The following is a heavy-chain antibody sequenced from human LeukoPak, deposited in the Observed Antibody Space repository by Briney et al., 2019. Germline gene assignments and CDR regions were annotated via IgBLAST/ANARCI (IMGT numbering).Heavy chain of an antibody. J-gene: IGHJ6*02. D-gene: IGHD3-3*01. V-gene: IGHV1-18*01. CDR2: TSAYNGNT. CDR1: SYTFTSYG. Sequence: ASVKVSCKASSYTFTSYGISWVRQAPGQGLEWMGWTSAYNGNTNYAQKLQGRVTMTTDTSTSTAYMELRSLRSDDTAVYYCARATNYDFWWYYYYGMDVWGQGTTVTVSS. CDR3: ARATNYDFWWYYYYGMDV.